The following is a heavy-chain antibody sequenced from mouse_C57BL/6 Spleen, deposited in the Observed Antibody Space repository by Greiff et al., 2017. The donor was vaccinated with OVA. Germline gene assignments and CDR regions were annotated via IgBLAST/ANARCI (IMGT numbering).Heavy chain of an antibody. D-gene: IGHD2-5*01. Sequence: EVKLVESGGGLVQPGGSMKLSCVASGFTFSNYWMNWVRQSPEKGLEWVAQIRLKSDNYATHYAESVKGRFTISRDDSKSSVDLQMKNLEAEDTGIDYCTGNSNFSWFAYWGQGTLVTVSA. CDR1: GFTFSNYW. J-gene: IGHJ3*01. CDR2: IRLKSDNYAT. V-gene: IGHV6-3*01. CDR3: TGNSNFSWFAY.